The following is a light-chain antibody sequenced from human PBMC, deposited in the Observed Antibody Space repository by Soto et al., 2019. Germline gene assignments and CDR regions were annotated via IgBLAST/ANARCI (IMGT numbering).Light chain of an antibody. J-gene: IGKJ1*01. CDR2: KAS. Sequence: DTQVKQSLATVSGTEGDKVTITCRARQTISSWLAWYQQKPGKAPKLLIYKASTLKSGVPSRFSGSGSGTEFTRTISIPQSEDFAVYYCQHYNNWPQTFCQRTNVDIK. CDR3: QHYNNWPQT. CDR1: QTISSW. V-gene: IGKV1-5*03.